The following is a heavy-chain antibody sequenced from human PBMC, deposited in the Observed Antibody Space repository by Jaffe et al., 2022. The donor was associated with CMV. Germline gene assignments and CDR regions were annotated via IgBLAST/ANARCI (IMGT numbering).Heavy chain of an antibody. V-gene: IGHV3-13*01. Sequence: EVQLVESGGGLVQPGGSLRLSCAASGFTFSSYDMHWVRQATGKGLEWVSAIGTAGDTYYPGSVKGRFTISRENAKNSLYLQMNSLRAGDTAVYYCARGLPTSSRLWFGELYMDYWGQGTLVTVSS. D-gene: IGHD3-10*01. CDR3: ARGLPTSSRLWFGELYMDY. CDR2: IGTAGDT. J-gene: IGHJ4*02. CDR1: GFTFSSYD.